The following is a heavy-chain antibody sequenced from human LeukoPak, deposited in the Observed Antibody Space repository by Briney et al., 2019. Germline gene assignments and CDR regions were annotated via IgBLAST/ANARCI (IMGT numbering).Heavy chain of an antibody. CDR3: ARHDYLYDSSGYWNY. CDR2: IYPGESET. CDR1: GYSFTSYW. Sequence: GESLKTSLKGSGYSFTSYWIGWGRQRPGKGLEGVGIIYPGESETRYSPSFQGQVTISADKSISTAYLQWSSLKASDTAMYYWARHDYLYDSSGYWNYWGQGTLVTVSS. D-gene: IGHD3-22*01. J-gene: IGHJ4*02. V-gene: IGHV5-51*01.